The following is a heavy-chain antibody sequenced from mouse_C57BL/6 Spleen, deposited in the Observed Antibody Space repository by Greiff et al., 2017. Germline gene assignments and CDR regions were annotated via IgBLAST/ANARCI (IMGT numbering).Heavy chain of an antibody. V-gene: IGHV1-22*01. CDR3: ARPYYYGSFYAMDY. J-gene: IGHJ4*01. CDR2: INPNNGGT. D-gene: IGHD1-1*01. Sequence: VQLQQSGPELVKPGASVTMSCKASGYTFTDYNMHWVKQSHGKSLEWLGYINPNNGGTSYNQKFKGKATLTVNKSSSTAYMELRSLTSEDSAVYYCARPYYYGSFYAMDYWGQGTSVTVSS. CDR1: GYTFTDYN.